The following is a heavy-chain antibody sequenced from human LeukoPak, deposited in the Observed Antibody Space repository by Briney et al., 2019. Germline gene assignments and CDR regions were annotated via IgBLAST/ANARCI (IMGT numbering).Heavy chain of an antibody. CDR1: GYTFTGYY. D-gene: IGHD3-22*01. J-gene: IGHJ6*03. Sequence: GSSVKVSCKASGYTFTGYYMHWVRQAPGQGLEWMGWINPNSGGTNYAQKFQGRVTMTRDTSISTAYMELSRLRSDDTAVYYCARDPGYYYDSSGGYYYYYYMDVWGKGTTVTVSS. V-gene: IGHV1-2*02. CDR3: ARDPGYYYDSSGGYYYYYYMDV. CDR2: INPNSGGT.